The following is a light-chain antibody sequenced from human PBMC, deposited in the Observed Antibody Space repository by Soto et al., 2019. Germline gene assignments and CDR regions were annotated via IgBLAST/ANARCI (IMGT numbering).Light chain of an antibody. Sequence: QSALTQPASVSGSPGQSITISCTGTSSDVGGYNYVSWYQQHPGKAPKLMIYDVSNRPSGVSNRFSGSKSGNTASLTISGFQAEDEDDYFCISYTSSSTLMVFGGGTKLTVL. CDR1: SSDVGGYNY. CDR3: ISYTSSSTLMV. V-gene: IGLV2-14*01. J-gene: IGLJ2*01. CDR2: DVS.